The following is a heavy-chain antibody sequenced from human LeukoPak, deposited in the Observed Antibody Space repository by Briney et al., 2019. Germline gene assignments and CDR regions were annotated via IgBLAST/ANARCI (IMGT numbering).Heavy chain of an antibody. CDR1: GFTFSSYA. V-gene: IGHV3-23*01. D-gene: IGHD6-13*01. Sequence: PGGSLRLSCAASGFTFSSYAMSWVRQAPGKGLEWVSAISGSGGSTYYADSVKGRFTISRDNSKNTLYLQMNSLRAEDTAVYYCAKFGRSSSPMHPPKNFDYWGQGTLVTVSS. CDR2: ISGSGGST. J-gene: IGHJ4*02. CDR3: AKFGRSSSPMHPPKNFDY.